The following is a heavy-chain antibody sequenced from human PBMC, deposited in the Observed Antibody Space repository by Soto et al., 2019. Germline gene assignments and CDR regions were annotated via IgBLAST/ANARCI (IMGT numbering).Heavy chain of an antibody. J-gene: IGHJ4*02. D-gene: IGHD1-26*01. CDR1: GCTFSNAW. CDR2: IKSKVDGGKT. Sequence: GGSLRLSCAASGCTFSNAWMNWVRQAPGKGLEWVGRIKSKVDGGKTDYAAPVKGRMTISRDDPKNTLYLQMNSLKTEDTAVYYCATDFRPRRWEGAHYWGQGTLVTVSS. V-gene: IGHV3-15*07. CDR3: ATDFRPRRWEGAHY.